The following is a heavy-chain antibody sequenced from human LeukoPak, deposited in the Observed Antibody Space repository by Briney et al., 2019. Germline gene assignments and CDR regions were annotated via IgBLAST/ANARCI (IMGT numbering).Heavy chain of an antibody. J-gene: IGHJ4*02. CDR1: GFTFSSYA. CDR3: ASGSDYDILTGPDY. V-gene: IGHV3-30-3*01. CDR2: ISYDGSNK. D-gene: IGHD3-9*01. Sequence: PGRSLRLSCAASGFTFSSYAMHWVRQAPGKGLEWVAVISYDGSNKYYADSVKGRSTISRDNSKNTLYLQMNSLRAEDTAVYYCASGSDYDILTGPDYWGQGTLVTVSS.